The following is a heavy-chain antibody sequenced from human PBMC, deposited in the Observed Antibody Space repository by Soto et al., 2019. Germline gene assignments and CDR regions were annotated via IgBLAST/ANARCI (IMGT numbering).Heavy chain of an antibody. J-gene: IGHJ6*02. Sequence: ASVQVSCKASGYTFTSYGISWVRQAPGQGLEWMGWISAYNGNTNYAQKLQGRVTMTTDTSTSTAYMELRSLRSDDTAVYYCARDRTSYGSGMGYYGMDVWGQGTTVTVSS. CDR2: ISAYNGNT. D-gene: IGHD3-10*01. CDR1: GYTFTSYG. CDR3: ARDRTSYGSGMGYYGMDV. V-gene: IGHV1-18*01.